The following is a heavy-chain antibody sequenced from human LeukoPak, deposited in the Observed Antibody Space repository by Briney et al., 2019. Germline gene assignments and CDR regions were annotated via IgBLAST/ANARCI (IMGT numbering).Heavy chain of an antibody. J-gene: IGHJ4*01. CDR3: ARGGSLGGSYY. D-gene: IGHD1-26*01. V-gene: IGHV4-38-2*02. CDR2: IYHSGST. CDR1: GYFVSSGYY. Sequence: SETLSLTCTVSGYFVSSGYYWGWIRQPPGKGLEWVGSIYHSGSTYYSPPLKSRVTISVDTSKNQFSLKLYSVTAADTAVYYCARGGSLGGSYYWGQGTLVTVSS.